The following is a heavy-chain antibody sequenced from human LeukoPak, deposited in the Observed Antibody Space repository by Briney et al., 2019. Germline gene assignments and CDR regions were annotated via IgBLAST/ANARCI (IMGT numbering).Heavy chain of an antibody. V-gene: IGHV1-8*01. CDR3: ARALYPNLVVVIRGRDAFDI. J-gene: IGHJ3*02. Sequence: ASVKVSCKASGYTFTSYDINWVRQATGQGLEWMGWMNPNSGNTGYAQKFQGRVTMTRNTSISTAYMELSSLRSEDTAAYYCARALYPNLVVVIRGRDAFDIWGQGTMVTVSS. D-gene: IGHD3-22*01. CDR2: MNPNSGNT. CDR1: GYTFTSYD.